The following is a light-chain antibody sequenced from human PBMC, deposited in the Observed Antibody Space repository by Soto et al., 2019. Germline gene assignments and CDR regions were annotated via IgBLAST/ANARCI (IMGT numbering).Light chain of an antibody. J-gene: IGKJ2*01. Sequence: DIQMTQSPSTLSASVGDRVTITCRASQSISTWLAWYQQKPGKAPKVLIYDASSLDSGVPSSFSGSGSGTEFTPTINRLQPDDSATYYCQQYNSYSPYTFGQGTKLEIK. CDR1: QSISTW. CDR2: DAS. V-gene: IGKV1-5*01. CDR3: QQYNSYSPYT.